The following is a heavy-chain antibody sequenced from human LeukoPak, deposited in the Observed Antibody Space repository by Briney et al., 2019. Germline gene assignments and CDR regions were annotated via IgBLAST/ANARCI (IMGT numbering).Heavy chain of an antibody. J-gene: IGHJ4*02. CDR3: ARDLGSRYFDWLSGY. Sequence: GGSLRLSCAASGFTFSNYSMNWVRQAPGKGLEWVSSISSRSTYIYHADSVKGRFTISRDNAKNSLYLQMNSLRAEDTAVYYCARDLGSRYFDWLSGYWGQGTLVTVSP. CDR2: ISSRSTYI. CDR1: GFTFSNYS. D-gene: IGHD3-9*01. V-gene: IGHV3-21*01.